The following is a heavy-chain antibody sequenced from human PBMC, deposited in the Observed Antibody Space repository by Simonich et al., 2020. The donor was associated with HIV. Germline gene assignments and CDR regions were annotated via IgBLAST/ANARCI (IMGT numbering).Heavy chain of an antibody. CDR2: TNHSGST. CDR1: GGSFSGYY. D-gene: IGHD6-13*01. J-gene: IGHJ1*01. CDR3: ARLTAGGLGEYFQH. Sequence: QVQLQQWGAGLLKPSENLSLTCAVYGGSFSGYYWSWIRQPPGKGLEWIGETNHSGSTNYNPALKSRVTISVDTSKNQFSLKLSSVTAADTAVYYCARLTAGGLGEYFQHWGQGTLVTVSS. V-gene: IGHV4-34*01.